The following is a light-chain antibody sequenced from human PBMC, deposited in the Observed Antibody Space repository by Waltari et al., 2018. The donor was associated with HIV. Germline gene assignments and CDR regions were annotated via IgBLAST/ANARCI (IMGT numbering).Light chain of an antibody. J-gene: IGKJ1*01. V-gene: IGKV4-1*01. Sequence: DIVLTQSPDSLALSLGERATINCKASQSVLYNSNSKNYLSWYQQGPGQPPKLLIYWASTRESGVPDRFSGSASGTDFTLTISGLQAEDVAVYYCHKYYTTPWAFGQGTKVEIK. CDR3: HKYYTTPWA. CDR1: QSVLYNSNSKNY. CDR2: WAS.